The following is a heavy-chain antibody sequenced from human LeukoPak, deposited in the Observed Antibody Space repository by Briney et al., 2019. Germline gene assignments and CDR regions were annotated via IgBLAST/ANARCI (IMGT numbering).Heavy chain of an antibody. CDR3: AKDARRTSGWYFFDY. CDR1: GFAFSSQA. V-gene: IGHV3-23*01. CDR2: ISDSGSIT. Sequence: GGSLRLSCAASGFAFSSQAMGWVRQAPGKGLEWVSVISDSGSITYYADSVKGRFTISRDNSKNTLFLQMNSLRAEDTAVYYCAKDARRTSGWYFFDYWGQGSLVTVSS. J-gene: IGHJ4*02. D-gene: IGHD6-19*01.